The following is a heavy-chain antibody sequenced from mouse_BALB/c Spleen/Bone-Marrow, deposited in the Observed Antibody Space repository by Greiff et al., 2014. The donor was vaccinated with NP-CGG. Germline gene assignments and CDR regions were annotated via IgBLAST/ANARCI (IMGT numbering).Heavy chain of an antibody. CDR3: ARYDWGGCFDY. CDR1: GFNIKDTY. V-gene: IGHV14-3*02. Sequence: VQLQQSGAELVKPGASVKLSCTASGFNIKDTYMHWVKQRPEQGLEWIGRIDPANGNTKYGPKFQGKATITADTSSNTAYLQRSSLTSEDTAVYYCARYDWGGCFDYWGQGTTLTVSS. CDR2: IDPANGNT. D-gene: IGHD2-4*01. J-gene: IGHJ2*01.